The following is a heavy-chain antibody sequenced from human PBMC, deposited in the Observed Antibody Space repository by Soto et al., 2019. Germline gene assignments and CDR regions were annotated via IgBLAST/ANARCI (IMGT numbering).Heavy chain of an antibody. CDR1: CGSISSGGYS. CDR2: IYHSGST. Sequence: SETLSLTCAVSCGSISSGGYSWSWIRQPPGKGLEWIGYIYHSGSTYYNPSLKSRVTISVDRSKNQFSLKLSSVTAADTAVYYCASISTSYYYGMDVWGQGTTVTVSS. J-gene: IGHJ6*02. CDR3: ASISTSYYYGMDV. V-gene: IGHV4-30-2*01. D-gene: IGHD2-2*01.